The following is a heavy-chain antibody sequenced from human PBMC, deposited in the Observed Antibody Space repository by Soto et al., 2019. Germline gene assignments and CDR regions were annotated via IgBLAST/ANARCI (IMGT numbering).Heavy chain of an antibody. Sequence: QITLKESGPTLVKPTQTLTLTCTFSGFSLSTSRVGVGWIRQPPGKALEWLAVIYWDDAKTYRPSLKSRLTITKDTSKNQVALTMTNMHPVDPATYYCAHAYGGRSLYWGQGTLVTVSS. V-gene: IGHV2-5*02. J-gene: IGHJ4*02. D-gene: IGHD1-26*01. CDR2: IYWDDAK. CDR3: AHAYGGRSLY. CDR1: GFSLSTSRVG.